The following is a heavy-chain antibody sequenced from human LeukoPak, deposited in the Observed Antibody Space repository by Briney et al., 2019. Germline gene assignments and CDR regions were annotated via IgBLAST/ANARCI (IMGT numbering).Heavy chain of an antibody. Sequence: PSETLSLTCTLSNRSISSYYWSWIRQPPGKGLEGIGYIYYTGSTNYNPSLKSRVTISVDTSKNQFSLKLSPVTAADTALYYCAGLDRNRNNYDDCWGQGTLVTVSS. V-gene: IGHV4-59*01. D-gene: IGHD5-24*01. CDR3: AGLDRNRNNYDDC. CDR1: NRSISSYY. CDR2: IYYTGST. J-gene: IGHJ4*02.